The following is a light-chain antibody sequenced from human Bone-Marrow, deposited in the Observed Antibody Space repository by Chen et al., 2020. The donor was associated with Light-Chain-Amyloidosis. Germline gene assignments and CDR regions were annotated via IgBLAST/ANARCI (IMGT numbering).Light chain of an antibody. V-gene: IGLV3-25*03. Sequence: SYELTQPPSVSVSPGQTARITCSGADLPTKYAHWYQQKPGQAPVLVIHRDTERPSGISERFSGSSSGTTATLTISGVQAEDEADYHCQSADSSGTYEVIFGGGTKLTVL. CDR3: QSADSSGTYEVI. J-gene: IGLJ2*01. CDR2: RDT. CDR1: DLPTKY.